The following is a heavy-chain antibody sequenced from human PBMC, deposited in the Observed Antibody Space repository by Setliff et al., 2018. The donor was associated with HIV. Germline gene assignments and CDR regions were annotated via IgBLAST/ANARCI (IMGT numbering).Heavy chain of an antibody. CDR1: GGSISSSSYY. V-gene: IGHV4-39*01. D-gene: IGHD3-22*01. Sequence: PSETLSLTCTVSGGSISSSSYYWGWIRQPPGKGLEWIGHIYYSGSTYYNPSLKSRVTISVDTSKNQFSLKLSSVTAADTAVYYCASYDSSGFDYWGQGTLVTVSS. CDR3: ASYDSSGFDY. CDR2: IYYSGST. J-gene: IGHJ4*02.